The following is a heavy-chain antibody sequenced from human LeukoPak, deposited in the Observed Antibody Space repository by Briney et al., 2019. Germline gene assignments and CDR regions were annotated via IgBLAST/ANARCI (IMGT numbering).Heavy chain of an antibody. V-gene: IGHV1-3*02. J-gene: IGHJ4*02. D-gene: IGHD6-13*01. CDR1: GYTFTNFA. CDR3: VKGQDSGSWTPDY. CDR2: SNAGNGNT. Sequence: ASVKVSCKSSGYTFTNFAMHWVRQAPGQRLEWTGWSNAGNGNTEYSQDFQGRVTITRDTSANTAYMELRSLTSEDMAVYYCVKGQDSGSWTPDYWGKGALVTVSS.